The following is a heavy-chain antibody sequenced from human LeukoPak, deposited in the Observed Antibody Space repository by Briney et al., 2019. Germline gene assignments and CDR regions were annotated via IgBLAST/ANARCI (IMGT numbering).Heavy chain of an antibody. J-gene: IGHJ6*02. CDR3: ARVKTYYDILTGFNYYYGMDV. V-gene: IGHV1-18*01. CDR2: ISAYNGNT. Sequence: ASVKVSCKASGYTFTSYGISWVRQAPGQGLEWMGWISAYNGNTNYAQKVQGRVTMTTDTSTSTAYMELRSLRSDDTAVYYCARVKTYYDILTGFNYYYGMDVWGQGTTVTVSS. CDR1: GYTFTSYG. D-gene: IGHD3-9*01.